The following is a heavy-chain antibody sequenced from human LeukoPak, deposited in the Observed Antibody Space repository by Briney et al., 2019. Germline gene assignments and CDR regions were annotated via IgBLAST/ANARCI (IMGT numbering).Heavy chain of an antibody. CDR2: ISGSGGST. CDR1: GFTFSSYS. CDR3: AKGRYDILAGYSVY. V-gene: IGHV3-23*01. D-gene: IGHD3-9*01. Sequence: GGSLRLSCAASGFTFSSYSFNWVRQAPGKGLEWVSAISGSGGSTYYADSVKGRFTISRDNSKNTLYLQMNSLRAEDAAVYYCAKGRYDILAGYSVYWGQGTLVTVSS. J-gene: IGHJ4*02.